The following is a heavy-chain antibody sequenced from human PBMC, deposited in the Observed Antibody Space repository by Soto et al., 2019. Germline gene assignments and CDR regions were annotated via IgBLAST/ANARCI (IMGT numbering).Heavy chain of an antibody. CDR3: ARFYSGNYFDY. CDR2: IYYSGST. D-gene: IGHD1-26*01. J-gene: IGHJ4*02. Sequence: SETMSLTCAVSGGSISSSSCYWGWLRQPPGKGLEWSGSIYYSGSTYYNPSLKSRVTISVDTSKNQFSLKLSSVTAADTAVDYCARFYSGNYFDYWGQGTLGTVS. CDR1: GGSISSSSCY. V-gene: IGHV4-39*07.